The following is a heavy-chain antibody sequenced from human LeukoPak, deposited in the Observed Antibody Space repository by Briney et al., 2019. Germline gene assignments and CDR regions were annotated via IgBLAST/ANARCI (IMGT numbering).Heavy chain of an antibody. D-gene: IGHD6-19*01. Sequence: SETLSLTCTVSGGSISSSSYYWGWIRQPPGKGLEWIGSIYYSGNTYYNPSLKSRVTISVNTSKNQFSLKLSSVTAADTAVYYCARGAAIAVSGFDYWGQGTLVTVSS. CDR2: IYYSGNT. J-gene: IGHJ4*02. CDR1: GGSISSSSYY. CDR3: ARGAAIAVSGFDY. V-gene: IGHV4-39*01.